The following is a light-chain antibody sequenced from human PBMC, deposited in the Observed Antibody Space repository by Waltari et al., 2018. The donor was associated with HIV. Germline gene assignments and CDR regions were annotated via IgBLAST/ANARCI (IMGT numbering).Light chain of an antibody. J-gene: IGLJ2*01. V-gene: IGLV2-23*02. CDR3: CAHAGSTTYVI. CDR1: SSDDGGYNL. Sequence: QSALTQPAPVSGSPGQSTTISCTGTSSDDGGYNLVSWYQQHPGKAPKLMIYEVSKRPSGVSNRFSGSKSGNTASLTISGLQAEDEADYYCCAHAGSTTYVIFGGGTKLTVL. CDR2: EVS.